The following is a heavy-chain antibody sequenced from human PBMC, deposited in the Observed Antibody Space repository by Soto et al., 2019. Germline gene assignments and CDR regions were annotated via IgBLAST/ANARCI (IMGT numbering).Heavy chain of an antibody. CDR3: ARSRGASSAAVDYYYGMDV. CDR1: GGYIGGGGYY. D-gene: IGHD2-15*01. Sequence: SVSWSVSGGYIGGGGYYWSMIRQHPGKGLEWIGYIYYSGSTYYNPSLKSRVTISVDTSKNQFSLKLSSVTAADTAVYCCARSRGASSAAVDYYYGMDVWGQGATVTVSS. V-gene: IGHV4-31*02. J-gene: IGHJ6*02. CDR2: IYYSGST.